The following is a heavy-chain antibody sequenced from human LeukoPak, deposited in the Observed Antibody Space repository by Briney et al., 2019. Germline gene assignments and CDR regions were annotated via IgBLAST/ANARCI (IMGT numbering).Heavy chain of an antibody. CDR1: GDSFSSHY. V-gene: IGHV4-59*11. CDR3: ARVGYYDSSFDY. D-gene: IGHD3-22*01. Sequence: SETLSLTCAVSGDSFSSHYWTWIRQPPGKGLEWIGYISYIGSTNYNPSLKSRVTISIDTSKNQFSLKLSSVTAADTAVYYCARVGYYDSSFDYWGQGTLVTVSS. J-gene: IGHJ4*02. CDR2: ISYIGST.